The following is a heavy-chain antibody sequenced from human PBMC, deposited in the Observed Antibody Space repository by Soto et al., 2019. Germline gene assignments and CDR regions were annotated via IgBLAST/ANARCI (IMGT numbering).Heavy chain of an antibody. D-gene: IGHD3-22*01. J-gene: IGHJ6*02. Sequence: GGSLRLSCTASGFTFGDYAMSWVRQAPGKGLEWVGFIRSKAYGGTTEYAASVKGRFTISRDDSKSIAYLQMNSLKTEDTAVYYCTGSYYYDSSGYNYYYYGMDVWGQGTTVTVSS. CDR1: GFTFGDYA. CDR3: TGSYYYDSSGYNYYYYGMDV. V-gene: IGHV3-49*04. CDR2: IRSKAYGGTT.